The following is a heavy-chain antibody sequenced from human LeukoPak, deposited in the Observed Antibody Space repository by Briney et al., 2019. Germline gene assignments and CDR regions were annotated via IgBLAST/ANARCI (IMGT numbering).Heavy chain of an antibody. V-gene: IGHV3-23*01. J-gene: IGHJ4*02. CDR1: GFTFSSYA. CDR3: AKDDCSNTSCYGEFDY. D-gene: IGHD2-2*01. Sequence: GGSLRLSCAASGFTFSSYAMSWVRQAPGKGLEWVSAISGSGGSTYYADSVKGRFTISRDNSKNTLYLQMNSLRAEDTAVYYCAKDDCSNTSCYGEFDYWGQGTLVTVSS. CDR2: ISGSGGST.